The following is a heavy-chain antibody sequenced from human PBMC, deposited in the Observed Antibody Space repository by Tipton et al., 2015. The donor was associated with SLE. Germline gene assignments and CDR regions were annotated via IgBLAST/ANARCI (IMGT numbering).Heavy chain of an antibody. D-gene: IGHD6-13*01. V-gene: IGHV3-7*01. CDR3: VRALAAAEDY. J-gene: IGHJ4*02. CDR2: IKQDGSEK. Sequence: SLRLSCAASGFTFSSFWMTWVRQAPGKGLEWVANIKQDGSEKYYVDSVKGRFAISRDNAKDSLYLQMNSLRAEDTAVYYCVRALAAAEDYWGQGTLVTVSS. CDR1: GFTFSSFW.